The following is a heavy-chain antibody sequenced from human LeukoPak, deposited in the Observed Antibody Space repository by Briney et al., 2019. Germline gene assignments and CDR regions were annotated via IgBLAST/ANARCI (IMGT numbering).Heavy chain of an antibody. CDR3: VKANSGCYYDLFRKFYY. J-gene: IGHJ4*02. V-gene: IGHV3-64D*06. CDR2: INNNGDTT. CDR1: GFTFSSYA. Sequence: QAGGSLRLSCSASGFTFSSYAMHWVRQAPGKGLEYVSGINNNGDTTYYADSVKGRFTISRDKSKNTLYLQMSSLRAEDTAVYYCVKANSGCYYDLFRKFYYWGQGTLVTVSS. D-gene: IGHD1-26*01.